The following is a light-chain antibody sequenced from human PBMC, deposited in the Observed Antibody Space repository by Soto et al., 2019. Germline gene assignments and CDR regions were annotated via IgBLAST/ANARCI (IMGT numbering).Light chain of an antibody. V-gene: IGLV2-14*01. Sequence: QSVLTQPASVSGSAGQSITISCSGTMRDVGAYNLVSWYQQHPGTAPNLIIYEVRNRPSGISSRFSGSRSGNTASLTISGLQSEDEGEYYCSAYTARSTLVFGGGTKVTVL. CDR2: EVR. J-gene: IGLJ3*02. CDR3: SAYTARSTLV. CDR1: MRDVGAYNL.